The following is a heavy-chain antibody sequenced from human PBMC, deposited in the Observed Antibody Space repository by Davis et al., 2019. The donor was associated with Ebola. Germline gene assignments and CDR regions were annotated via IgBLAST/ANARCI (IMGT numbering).Heavy chain of an antibody. D-gene: IGHD3-22*01. CDR2: IHNTANS. J-gene: IGHJ4*02. Sequence: SETLSLTCTVSGASITSYFWSWIRQSPGRGLEWIGYIHNTANSNYNPSLKSRVTMSLDTSKNQFSLKLSSVTAADTAVYYCARLITYYYDSSGYYSPYYFDYWGQGTLVTVSS. V-gene: IGHV4-4*08. CDR3: ARLITYYYDSSGYYSPYYFDY. CDR1: GASITSYF.